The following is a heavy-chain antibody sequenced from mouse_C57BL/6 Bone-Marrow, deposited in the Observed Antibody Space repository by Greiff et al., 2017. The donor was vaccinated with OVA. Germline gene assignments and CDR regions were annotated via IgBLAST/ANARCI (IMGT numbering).Heavy chain of an antibody. CDR2: LWSGGRT. CDR1: GFSLTSSG. V-gene: IGHV2-2*01. J-gene: IGHJ4*01. Sequence: QVQLQQSGPGLVQPSQSLSITCTVSGFSLTSSGVHWVRQSPGKGLEWLGVLWSGGRTGYNAAFISRLSISKDNSKSQVFFKMNRLQDDDTAIYSSARKGSSGYAMDYWGQGTSVTVSA. D-gene: IGHD3-2*02. CDR3: ARKGSSGYAMDY.